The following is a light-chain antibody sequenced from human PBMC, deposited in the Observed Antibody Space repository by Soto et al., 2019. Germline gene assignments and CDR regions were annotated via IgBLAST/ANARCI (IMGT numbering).Light chain of an antibody. J-gene: IGKJ2*01. Sequence: EVVLTQSPATLSLSPGERATLSCRASQTVNVNLAWHQQKPGQAPRLLIYGASTRAACVPARFTGSGSGTEFTLTISSLQSDDFAVYYCQQYNRWPAYTFGQGTKLEIK. CDR2: GAS. V-gene: IGKV3-15*01. CDR1: QTVNVN. CDR3: QQYNRWPAYT.